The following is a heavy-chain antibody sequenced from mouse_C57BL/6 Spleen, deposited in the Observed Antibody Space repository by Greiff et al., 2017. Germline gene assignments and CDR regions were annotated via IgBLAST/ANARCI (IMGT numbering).Heavy chain of an antibody. CDR3: AREDDYDRYFDV. CDR1: GYSITSGYY. D-gene: IGHD2-4*01. Sequence: EVQLVESGPGLVKPSQSLSLTCSVTGYSITSGYYWNWIRQFPGNKLEWMGYISYDGSNNYNPSLKNRISITRDTSKNQFFLKLNSVTTEDTATYYCAREDDYDRYFDVWGTGTTVTVSS. CDR2: ISYDGSN. V-gene: IGHV3-6*01. J-gene: IGHJ1*03.